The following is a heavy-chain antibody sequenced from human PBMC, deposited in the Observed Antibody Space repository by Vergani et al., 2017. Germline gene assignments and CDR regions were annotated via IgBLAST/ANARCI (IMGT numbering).Heavy chain of an antibody. D-gene: IGHD2-21*02. Sequence: QVQLVQSGAEVKKPGSSVKVSCKASGATFRSNTISWVRQVPGQGLEWMGRIIPVLGKTKSAQDFQVRLTMTAETSTSTAYMELTSLRSQDTAVYYWARDPQGYGGDPKDYYYGMDVWGQGTTVTVSS. CDR3: ARDPQGYGGDPKDYYYGMDV. V-gene: IGHV1-69*08. CDR1: GATFRSNT. J-gene: IGHJ6*02. CDR2: IIPVLGKT.